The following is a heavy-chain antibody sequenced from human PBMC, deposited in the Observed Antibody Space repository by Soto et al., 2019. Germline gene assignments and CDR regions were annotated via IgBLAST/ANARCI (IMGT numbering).Heavy chain of an antibody. CDR3: APRPGGGGGFDY. CDR1: GFTFNTYE. Sequence: GGSLRLSCAASGFTFNTYEMNWVRQAPGKGLEWVSSISGSGTTTYYANSVKGRFTISRDNAKNSLYLQMNSLRAEDTAIYYCAPRPGGGGGFDYWGQGTMVTVSS. D-gene: IGHD3-10*01. J-gene: IGHJ4*03. CDR2: ISGSGTTT. V-gene: IGHV3-48*03.